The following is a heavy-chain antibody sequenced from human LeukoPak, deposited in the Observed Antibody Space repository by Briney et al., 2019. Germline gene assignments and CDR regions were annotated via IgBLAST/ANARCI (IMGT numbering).Heavy chain of an antibody. CDR1: GGSISSYY. CDR2: IYATGST. D-gene: IGHD1-20*01. CDR3: ARGITGTTGFDY. Sequence: LETLSLTCTVSGGSISSYYWSWIRQPAGKGLEWIGRIYATGSTNYNPSLKSRVTISVDKSKNQFSLKLSSVTAADTAVFYCARGITGTTGFDYWGQGTLVTVSS. V-gene: IGHV4-4*07. J-gene: IGHJ4*02.